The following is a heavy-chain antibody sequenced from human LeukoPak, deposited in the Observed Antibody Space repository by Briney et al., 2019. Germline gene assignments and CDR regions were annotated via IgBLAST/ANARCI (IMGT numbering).Heavy chain of an antibody. CDR3: ASSQQLARPYYFDY. V-gene: IGHV4-34*01. CDR1: GGSFSGYY. J-gene: IGHJ4*02. CDR2: INHSGST. Sequence: SETLSLTCAVYGGSFSGYYWSWIRQPPGKGLEWIGEINHSGSTNYNPSLKSRVTISVDTSKNQFPLKLSSVTAADTAVYYCASSQQLARPYYFDYWGQGTLVTVSS. D-gene: IGHD6-13*01.